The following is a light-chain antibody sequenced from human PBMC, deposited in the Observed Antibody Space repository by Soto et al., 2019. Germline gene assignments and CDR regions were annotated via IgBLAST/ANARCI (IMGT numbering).Light chain of an antibody. CDR3: EQYSRYSFT. Sequence: DIQFTQSTSFLSAYVGARDTSTCRASQGISGYLAWYQQKPLKAPKRLIYSASTLQSGVPSWFSGSGSGTKCTLTISSLEPDDFAIYYCEQYSRYSFTFGPGTQVEI. J-gene: IGKJ3*01. CDR1: QGISGY. CDR2: SAS. V-gene: IGKV1-9*01.